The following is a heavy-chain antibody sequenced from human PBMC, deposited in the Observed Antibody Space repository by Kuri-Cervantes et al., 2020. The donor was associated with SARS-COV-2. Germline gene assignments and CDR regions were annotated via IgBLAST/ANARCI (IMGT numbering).Heavy chain of an antibody. CDR3: ARDSSGYYRLDY. V-gene: IGHV3-21*01. CDR2: ISSSSSYI. CDR1: GFTFSSYW. J-gene: IGHJ4*02. D-gene: IGHD3-22*01. Sequence: GGSLRLSCAASGFTFSSYWMHWVRQAPGKGLEWVSSISSSSSYIYYADSVKGRFTISRDNAKNSLYLQMNSLRAEDTAVYYCARDSSGYYRLDYWGQGTLVTVSS.